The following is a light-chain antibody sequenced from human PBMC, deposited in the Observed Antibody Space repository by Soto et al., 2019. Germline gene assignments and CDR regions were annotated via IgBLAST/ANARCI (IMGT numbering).Light chain of an antibody. CDR1: KLGDKY. Sequence: YELTQPPSVSVSPGQTASITCSGDKLGDKYACWYQQKPGQSPVLVIYQDSKRPSGIPERFSGSNSGNTATLTISGTQAMDEADYYCQAWDSSTYVFGTGTKVTVL. J-gene: IGLJ1*01. V-gene: IGLV3-1*01. CDR2: QDS. CDR3: QAWDSSTYV.